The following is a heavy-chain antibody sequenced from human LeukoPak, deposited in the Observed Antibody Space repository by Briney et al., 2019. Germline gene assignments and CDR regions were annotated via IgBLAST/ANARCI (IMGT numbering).Heavy chain of an antibody. V-gene: IGHV3-21*01. CDR2: ISSSSSYI. D-gene: IGHD1-26*01. J-gene: IGHJ4*02. CDR3: ARDMGVSGSYYFGYY. Sequence: GGSLRLSCAASGFTFSSYSMNWVRQAPGKGLEWVSSISSSSSYIYYADSVKGRFTISGDNAKNSLYLQMNSLRAEDTAVYYCARDMGVSGSYYFGYYWGQGTLVTVSS. CDR1: GFTFSSYS.